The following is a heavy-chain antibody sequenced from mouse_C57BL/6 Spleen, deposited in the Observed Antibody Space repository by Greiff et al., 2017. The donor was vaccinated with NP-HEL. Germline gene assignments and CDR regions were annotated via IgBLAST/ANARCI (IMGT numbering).Heavy chain of an antibody. CDR1: GYTFTSYG. V-gene: IGHV1-81*01. Sequence: QVQLQQSGAELARPGASVKLSCKASGYTFTSYGISWVKQRTGQGLERIGEIYPRSGNTYYNEKFKGKATLTADKSSSTAYMELRSLTSEDSAVYFCAPYGNYEEDYFDYWGQGTTLTVSS. CDR2: IYPRSGNT. CDR3: APYGNYEEDYFDY. D-gene: IGHD2-1*01. J-gene: IGHJ2*01.